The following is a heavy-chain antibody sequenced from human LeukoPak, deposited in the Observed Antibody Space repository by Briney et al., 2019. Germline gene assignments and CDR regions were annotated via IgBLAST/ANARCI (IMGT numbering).Heavy chain of an antibody. CDR3: ARDRSGSYPNWFDP. J-gene: IGHJ5*02. CDR1: GFTFSIYA. Sequence: PGGPLRLSCAASGFTFSIYAMSWVRQAPGKGLEWVSSINGETTFYADSVKGRFTISRDNSRDTLYLQMNSLRAEDTALYYCARDRSGSYPNWFDPWGQGTLVTVSS. V-gene: IGHV3-23*01. CDR2: INGETT. D-gene: IGHD3-10*01.